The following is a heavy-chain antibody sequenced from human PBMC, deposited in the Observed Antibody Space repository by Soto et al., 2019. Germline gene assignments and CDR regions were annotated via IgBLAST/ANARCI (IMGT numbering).Heavy chain of an antibody. D-gene: IGHD3-22*01. CDR1: GFTFGYYA. V-gene: IGHV3-49*04. CDR3: TRDPYDSSGYYDY. Sequence: EVQLVNSGGGLVQPGRSLRLSCTASGFTFGYYAMSWVRQAPGKGLEWVGFIRSKTYGGTTKYAASVKGRFTISRDDSKSIAYLQLNSLKTEDTGVYYCTRDPYDSSGYYDYWGQGTLVTVSS. CDR2: IRSKTYGGTT. J-gene: IGHJ4*02.